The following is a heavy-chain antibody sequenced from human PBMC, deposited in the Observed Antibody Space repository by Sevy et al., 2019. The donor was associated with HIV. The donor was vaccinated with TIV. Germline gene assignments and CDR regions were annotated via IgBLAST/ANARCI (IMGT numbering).Heavy chain of an antibody. D-gene: IGHD6-13*01. V-gene: IGHV3-30*02. CDR1: GFTFNYYG. CDR3: AKNTAAAGVGGFDY. CDR2: IGFDGSDK. Sequence: GGSLRLPCAASGFTFNYYGVHWVRQAPGKGLEWVAFIGFDGSDKNYADSVKGRFTISRDNSQNTMYMQMNSLRPDDTAVYYCAKNTAAAGVGGFDYWGHGTLVTVSS. J-gene: IGHJ4*01.